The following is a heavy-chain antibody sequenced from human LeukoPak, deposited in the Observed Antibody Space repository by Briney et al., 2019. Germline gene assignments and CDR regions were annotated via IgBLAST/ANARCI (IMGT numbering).Heavy chain of an antibody. J-gene: IGHJ4*02. V-gene: IGHV4-34*01. D-gene: IGHD4-17*01. CDR1: GGSFSGYY. CDR2: INHSGST. Sequence: SETLSLTCAVYGGSFSGYYWSWVRQPPGKGLEWIGEINHSGSTNYNPSLKSRVTISVDTSKNQFSLKLSSVTAADTAVYYCASYDYGDRRRVDHWGQGTLVTVSS. CDR3: ASYDYGDRRRVDH.